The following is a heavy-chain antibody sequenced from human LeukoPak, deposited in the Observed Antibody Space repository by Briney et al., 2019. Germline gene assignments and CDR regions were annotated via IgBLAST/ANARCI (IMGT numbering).Heavy chain of an antibody. CDR2: ISGSGGST. CDR1: GFTFSSYA. V-gene: IGHV3-23*01. CDR3: AKSRNLNLWFGEWYFDY. J-gene: IGHJ4*02. Sequence: GGSLRLSCAASGFTFSSYAMSWVRQAPGKGLEWVSAISGSGGSTYYAGSVKGRFTISRDNSKNTLYLQMNSLRAEDTAVYYCAKSRNLNLWFGEWYFDYWGQGTLVTVSS. D-gene: IGHD3-10*01.